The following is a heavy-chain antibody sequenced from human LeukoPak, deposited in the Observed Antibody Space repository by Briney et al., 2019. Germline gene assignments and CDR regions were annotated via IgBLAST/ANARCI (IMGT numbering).Heavy chain of an antibody. CDR3: ARGSSSFDY. J-gene: IGHJ4*02. V-gene: IGHV3-21*01. D-gene: IGHD6-6*01. CDR2: ISNSRNYM. Sequence: GGSLRLSCAASGLSFSNYAMNWVRQAPGKGLECVSSISNSRNYMYYADSVKGRFTISRDNAKNSLYLQMNSLGAEDTAVYYCARGSSSFDYWGQGTLVIVSS. CDR1: GLSFSNYA.